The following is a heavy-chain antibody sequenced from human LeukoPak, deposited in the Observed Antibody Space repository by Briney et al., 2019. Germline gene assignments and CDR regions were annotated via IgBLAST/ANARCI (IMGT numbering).Heavy chain of an antibody. J-gene: IGHJ4*02. CDR2: ISHDGSNT. CDR1: GFTLSNYH. Sequence: GRSLRLSCAASGFTLSNYHMHWFRQAPGKGLEWVAVISHDGSNTFYVDSVQGRFIISRDKSKNTLNLQMNSLRAEDSAVYYCARIHGPTRAHYFFDYWGQGTLVTVSS. D-gene: IGHD2-2*01. V-gene: IGHV3-33*01. CDR3: ARIHGPTRAHYFFDY.